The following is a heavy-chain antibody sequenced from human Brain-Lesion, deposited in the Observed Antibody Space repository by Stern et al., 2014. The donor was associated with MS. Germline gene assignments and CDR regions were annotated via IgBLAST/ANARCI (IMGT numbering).Heavy chain of an antibody. D-gene: IGHD6-13*01. V-gene: IGHV4-4*02. CDR1: GGSISSSNW. J-gene: IGHJ4*02. CDR3: ARFPASRPHVFDS. Sequence: DQLVESGPGLVKPSGTLSLTCAVSGGSISSSNWWSWVRQSPGKGLEWIGESDHSGSTIYNPSLKSRVTVSVAKSKNRFSLTLGSGTAADTAVYFCARFPASRPHVFDSWGQGTLVTVSS. CDR2: SDHSGST.